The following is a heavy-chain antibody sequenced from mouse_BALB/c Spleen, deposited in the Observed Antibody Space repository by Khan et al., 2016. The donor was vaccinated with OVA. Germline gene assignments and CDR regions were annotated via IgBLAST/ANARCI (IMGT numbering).Heavy chain of an antibody. CDR1: GYTFTTYW. CDR3: ARDRIDY. V-gene: IGHV1-7*01. Sequence: QVQLQQSGAELAKPGASVKMSCKASGYTFTTYWMHWVKQRPGQGLEWIGYINPTSGYTDYNQKFKDKATLTADKSSSTAYMQLSSLTSDDSAVYYCARDRIDYGGQGTTRTVSS. CDR2: INPTSGYT. J-gene: IGHJ2*01.